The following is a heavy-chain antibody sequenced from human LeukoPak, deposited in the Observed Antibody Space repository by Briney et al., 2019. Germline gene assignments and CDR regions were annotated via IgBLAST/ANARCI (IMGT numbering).Heavy chain of an antibody. Sequence: SQTLSLTCTVSGGSISSGSYYWSWIRQPAGKGLEWIGRIYTSGSTNYNPSLKSRVTISVDTSKNQFSLKLSSVTAADTAVYYCARQRGGRYYFDYWGQGTLVTVSS. CDR3: ARQRGGRYYFDY. CDR1: GGSISSGSYY. V-gene: IGHV4-61*02. D-gene: IGHD1-1*01. CDR2: IYTSGST. J-gene: IGHJ4*02.